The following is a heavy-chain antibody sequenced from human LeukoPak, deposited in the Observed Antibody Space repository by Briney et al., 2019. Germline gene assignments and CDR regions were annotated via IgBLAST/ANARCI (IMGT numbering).Heavy chain of an antibody. V-gene: IGHV3-43*02. J-gene: IGHJ4*02. CDR2: ISEDGGST. CDR3: AKDIRYGSGNIDY. Sequence: GGSLRLSCAASGFTFDDYAMHWVRQAPGKGLEWVSLISEDGGSTYYADSVKGRFTVSRDNSKNSLYLQMNSLRTEDTALYYCAKDIRYGSGNIDYWGQGTLVTVSS. D-gene: IGHD3-10*01. CDR1: GFTFDDYA.